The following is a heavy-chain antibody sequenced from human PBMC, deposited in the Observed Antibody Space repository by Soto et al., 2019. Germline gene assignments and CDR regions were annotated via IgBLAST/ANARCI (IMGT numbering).Heavy chain of an antibody. CDR3: AKSPAWELLKQDYYYYMDV. Sequence: GGSLRLSCAASGFTFSSYAMSWVRQAPGKGLEWVSAISGSGGSTYYADSVKGRFTISRDNSKNTLYLQMNSLRAEDTAVYYCAKSPAWELLKQDYYYYMDVWGKGTTVTVSS. CDR2: ISGSGGST. V-gene: IGHV3-23*01. CDR1: GFTFSSYA. D-gene: IGHD1-26*01. J-gene: IGHJ6*03.